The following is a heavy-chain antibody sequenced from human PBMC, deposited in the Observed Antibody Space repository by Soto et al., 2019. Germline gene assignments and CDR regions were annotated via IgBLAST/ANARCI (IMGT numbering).Heavy chain of an antibody. D-gene: IGHD2-15*01. V-gene: IGHV3-30-3*01. Sequence: QVQLVESGGGVVQPGRSLRLSCAASGFIFRSYAMHWVRQAPGKGLEWVAVISYDGSNKHYADSVRGRFTISRDNSKNTMYLQMNSLRAEDTAVYYCAREYGIGGATFAFWGQGTMVTVSS. CDR1: GFIFRSYA. J-gene: IGHJ3*01. CDR2: ISYDGSNK. CDR3: AREYGIGGATFAF.